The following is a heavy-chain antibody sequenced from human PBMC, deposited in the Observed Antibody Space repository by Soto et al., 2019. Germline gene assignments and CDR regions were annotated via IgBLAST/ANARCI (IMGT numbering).Heavy chain of an antibody. J-gene: IGHJ6*02. Sequence: PGGSRRLSCAASGFTFSSYSMNWVRQAPGKGLEWVSSISSSSSYIYYADSVKGRFTISRDNAKNSLYLQMNSLRAEDTAVYYCARAATYYYYGMDVWGQGTTVTVSS. CDR1: GFTFSSYS. V-gene: IGHV3-21*01. CDR2: ISSSSSYI. CDR3: ARAATYYYYGMDV. D-gene: IGHD1-26*01.